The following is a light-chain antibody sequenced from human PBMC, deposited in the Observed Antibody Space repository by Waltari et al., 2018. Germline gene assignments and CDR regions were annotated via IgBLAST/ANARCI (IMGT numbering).Light chain of an antibody. CDR3: QQYNNWPLT. J-gene: IGKJ1*01. V-gene: IGKV3-15*01. Sequence: EIVMTQSPATLSVSPGERATLSCRASHSVSSNLAWYQQRPGQAPRLLIYDASTRATAIPARFSGSGSGTEFTLTIDSLQSEDFAVYYCQQYNNWPLTFGQGTKVEIK. CDR1: HSVSSN. CDR2: DAS.